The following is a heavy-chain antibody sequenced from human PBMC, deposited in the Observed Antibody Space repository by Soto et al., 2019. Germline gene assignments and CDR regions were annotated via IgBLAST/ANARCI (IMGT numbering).Heavy chain of an antibody. D-gene: IGHD3-22*01. V-gene: IGHV3-53*01. CDR2: IYSGGST. CDR1: GFTVSSNY. Sequence: QSGGSLRLSCAASGFTVSSNYMSWVRQAPGKGLEWVSVIYSGGSTYYADSVKGRFTISRDNSKNTLYLQMNSLRAEDTAVYYCARVRRANYYDSSGYPDHWGQGTLVTVSS. CDR3: ARVRRANYYDSSGYPDH. J-gene: IGHJ1*01.